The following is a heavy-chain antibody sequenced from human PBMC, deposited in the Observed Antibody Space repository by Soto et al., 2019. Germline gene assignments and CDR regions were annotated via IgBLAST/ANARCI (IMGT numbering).Heavy chain of an antibody. CDR1: GYSFTNND. CDR2: MNPGSGDT. D-gene: IGHD3-16*01. V-gene: IGHV1-8*01. Sequence: ASVKVSCKASGYSFTNNDVSWVRQATGQGLEWMGWMNPGSGDTGYAQKFQGRVTMTRDISIATAYMELSSLRSDDTAIYYCARMETFGSLNWLDPWGQGTLVTVYS. J-gene: IGHJ5*02. CDR3: ARMETFGSLNWLDP.